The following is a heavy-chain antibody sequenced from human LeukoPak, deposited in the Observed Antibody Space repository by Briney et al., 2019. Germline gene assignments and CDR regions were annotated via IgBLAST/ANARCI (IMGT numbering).Heavy chain of an antibody. D-gene: IGHD3-9*01. CDR3: ATLNVLRYFDTTDY. CDR2: FDPEDGET. CDR1: GYTLTELS. Sequence: ASVKVSCKVSGYTLTELSMHWVRQAPGKGLEWMGGFDPEDGETIYAQKFQGRVTMTGDTSTDTAYMELSSLRSEDTAVYYCATLNVLRYFDTTDYWGQGTLVTVSS. V-gene: IGHV1-24*01. J-gene: IGHJ4*02.